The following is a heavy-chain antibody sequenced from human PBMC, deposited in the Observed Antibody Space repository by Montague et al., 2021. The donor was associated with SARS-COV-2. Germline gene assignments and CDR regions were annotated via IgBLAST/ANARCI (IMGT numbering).Heavy chain of an antibody. CDR3: ARELSWHGATKHCYYYYLDV. J-gene: IGHJ6*02. Sequence: TLSLTCTVSGGSISSGSYYWGWTRQPAGKGLEWIGRISTSGSTNYNPSLKSRVTLSIDTSKNHFSLKLSSVTAADTAVYYCARELSWHGATKHCYYYYLDVWGQGATVTVSS. CDR2: ISTSGST. CDR1: GGSISSGSYY. V-gene: IGHV4-61*02. D-gene: IGHD3-16*02.